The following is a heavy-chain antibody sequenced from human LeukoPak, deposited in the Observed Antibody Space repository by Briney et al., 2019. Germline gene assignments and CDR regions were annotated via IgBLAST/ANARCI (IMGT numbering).Heavy chain of an antibody. Sequence: GGSLRLSCAASGFTFSDYFMSWFRQAPGRGLEWISYISTTGSTVYYADSVKGRFTISRDNSKNTLYLQMNSLRAEDTAVYYCAKDSFAGGANFDYWGQGTLVTVSS. J-gene: IGHJ4*02. CDR3: AKDSFAGGANFDY. CDR2: ISTTGSTV. V-gene: IGHV3-11*04. D-gene: IGHD3-16*01. CDR1: GFTFSDYF.